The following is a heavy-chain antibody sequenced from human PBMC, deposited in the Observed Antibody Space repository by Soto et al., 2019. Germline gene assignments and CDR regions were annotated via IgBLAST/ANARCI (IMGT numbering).Heavy chain of an antibody. CDR1: GGPFSGYY. CDR3: ARGDETWFDP. Sequence: TLSLTCAVYGGPFSGYYWSWIRQPPGKGLEWIGEINHSGSTNYNPSLKSRVTISVDTSKNQFSLKLSSVTAADTAVYYCARGDETWFDPWGQGTLVTVSS. CDR2: INHSGST. V-gene: IGHV4-34*01. J-gene: IGHJ5*02.